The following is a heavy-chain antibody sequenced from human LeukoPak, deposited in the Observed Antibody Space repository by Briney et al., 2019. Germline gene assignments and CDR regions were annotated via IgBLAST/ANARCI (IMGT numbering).Heavy chain of an antibody. CDR1: GFTFSSYA. V-gene: IGHV3-30-3*01. Sequence: PGRSLRLSCAASGFTFSSYAMHWVRQAPGKGLEWVAVISYDGRNKYYADSVKGRFTISRDNSKNTLYLQMNNLRAEDTAFYYCARVGYNSGWYEYWGQGTLVTVSS. CDR2: ISYDGRNK. CDR3: ARVGYNSGWYEY. D-gene: IGHD6-19*01. J-gene: IGHJ4*02.